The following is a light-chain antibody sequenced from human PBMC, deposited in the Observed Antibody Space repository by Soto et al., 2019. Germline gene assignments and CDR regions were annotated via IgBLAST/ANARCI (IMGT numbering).Light chain of an antibody. J-gene: IGLJ1*01. CDR1: SSDVGGYNS. CDR3: SSYTTGSTLYV. Sequence: QSALTQPASVSGSPGQSITISCTGTSSDVGGYNSVSWYQQYPGKAPKLMIYGVSYRPSGVSYRFSGSKSGNTASLTIAGLQAEDEADYHCSSYTTGSTLYVFGGGTKVTVL. CDR2: GVS. V-gene: IGLV2-14*01.